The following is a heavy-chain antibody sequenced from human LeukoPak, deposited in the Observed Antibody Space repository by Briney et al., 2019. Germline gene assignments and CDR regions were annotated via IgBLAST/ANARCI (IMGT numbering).Heavy chain of an antibody. J-gene: IGHJ4*02. CDR1: GFTFSSYS. Sequence: GGSLRLSCAASGFTFSSYSMNWVRQAPGKGLEWVSSISSSSSYIYYADSVKGRFTISRDNAKNSLYLQMNSLRAEDTAVYYCARDGGLRDGYRLFDYWGRGTLVTVSS. CDR2: ISSSSSYI. CDR3: ARDGGLRDGYRLFDY. V-gene: IGHV3-21*01. D-gene: IGHD5-24*01.